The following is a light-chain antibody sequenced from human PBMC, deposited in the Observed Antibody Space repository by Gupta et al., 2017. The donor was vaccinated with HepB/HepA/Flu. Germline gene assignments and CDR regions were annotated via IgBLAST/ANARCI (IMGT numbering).Light chain of an antibody. CDR1: SGSVSTSYY. V-gene: IGLV8-61*01. J-gene: IGLJ3*02. Sequence: QTVVTQAPSFSVSPGGTVTLTFGLRSGSVSTSYYPSWYQQTPGQAPRTLIYSTNTRSSGVPERFSGSILGNKAALTITGAQADDEAEYYCALYMGGGIWVFGGGTKLTVL. CDR3: ALYMGGGIWV. CDR2: STN.